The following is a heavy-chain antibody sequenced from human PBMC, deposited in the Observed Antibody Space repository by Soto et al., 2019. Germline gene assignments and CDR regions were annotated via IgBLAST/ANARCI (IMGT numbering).Heavy chain of an antibody. CDR3: ARAIFGVVIYDY. D-gene: IGHD3-3*01. Sequence: QVQLQESGPGLVKPSETLSLTCTVSGGSISSYYWSWIRQPPGKGLEWIGYIYYSGNTNYNPSLKSRVTISVGTSKNQFSLKLISVTAADTAVYYCARAIFGVVIYDYWGQGTLVTVSS. J-gene: IGHJ4*02. V-gene: IGHV4-59*01. CDR2: IYYSGNT. CDR1: GGSISSYY.